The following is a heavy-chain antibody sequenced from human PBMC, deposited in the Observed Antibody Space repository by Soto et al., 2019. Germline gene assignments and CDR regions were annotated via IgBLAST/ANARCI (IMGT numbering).Heavy chain of an antibody. CDR1: GDSITSNSYF. J-gene: IGHJ4*01. Sequence: SETLSLTCTVSGDSITSNSYFWAWIRQPPGKGLEWIGSIYYSGTTYYNPSLKSRVTISVDRSKNQFSLKLSSVTAADTAVYYCARHFSVEYFDYWGHGTLVTVSS. V-gene: IGHV4-39*01. CDR3: ARHFSVEYFDY. CDR2: IYYSGTT.